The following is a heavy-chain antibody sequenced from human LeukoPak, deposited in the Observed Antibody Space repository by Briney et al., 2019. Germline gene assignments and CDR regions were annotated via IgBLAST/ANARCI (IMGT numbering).Heavy chain of an antibody. CDR3: TYGSGSYFGY. J-gene: IGHJ4*02. Sequence: GGSLRSSCAASGFTFSSYWMHWVRQAPGKGLVWVSRINSDGSSTSYADSVKGRFTISRDNAKNTLYLQMNSLRAEDTAVYYCTYGSGSYFGYWGQGTLVTVSS. CDR1: GFTFSSYW. CDR2: INSDGSST. V-gene: IGHV3-74*01. D-gene: IGHD3-10*01.